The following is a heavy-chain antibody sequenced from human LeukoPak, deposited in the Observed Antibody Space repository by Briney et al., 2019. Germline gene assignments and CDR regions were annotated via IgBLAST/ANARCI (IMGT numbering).Heavy chain of an antibody. Sequence: ASVKVSCKASGYTFTGYYMHWVRQAPGRGLEWMGWINPNSGGTNYAQKFQGRVTMTRDTSISTAYMELSRLRSDDTAVYYCSRVIAAAPQRDLGYWGQGTLVTVSS. D-gene: IGHD6-13*01. CDR2: INPNSGGT. CDR3: SRVIAAAPQRDLGY. CDR1: GYTFTGYY. V-gene: IGHV1-2*02. J-gene: IGHJ4*02.